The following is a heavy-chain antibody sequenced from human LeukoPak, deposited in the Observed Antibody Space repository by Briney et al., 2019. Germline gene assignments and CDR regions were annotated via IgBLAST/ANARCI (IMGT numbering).Heavy chain of an antibody. Sequence: PSETLSLTCTVSGGSISSYYWNWIRQPPGKGLEWIGNIYYSGSTNYNPSLKSRVTISVDMSKNQFFLRLSSVTAADTAAYYCARHRGVGALTWGQGTLVTVSS. CDR3: ARHRGVGALT. J-gene: IGHJ5*02. CDR2: IYYSGST. V-gene: IGHV4-59*08. D-gene: IGHD3-10*01. CDR1: GGSISSYY.